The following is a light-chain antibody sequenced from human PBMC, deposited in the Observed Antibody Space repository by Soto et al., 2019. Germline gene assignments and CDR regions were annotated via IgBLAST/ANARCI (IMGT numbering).Light chain of an antibody. J-gene: IGKJ4*01. CDR2: DAA. V-gene: IGKV3-20*01. Sequence: PAERATLSCRASQSADSNYLAWYQQRPAQAPRLLVYDAARRASGIPERFSGSGCGTDFTLTISRLEPEDFAVDYCQQYGSSRRLTFGGGTKVDIK. CDR1: QSADSNY. CDR3: QQYGSSRRLT.